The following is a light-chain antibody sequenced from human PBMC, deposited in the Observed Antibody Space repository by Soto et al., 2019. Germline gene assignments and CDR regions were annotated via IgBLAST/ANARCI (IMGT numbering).Light chain of an antibody. CDR3: QQSYSIPYT. CDR1: QSISNS. CDR2: AAS. V-gene: IGKV1-39*01. Sequence: DIQMTQSPSSLSAFVGDRVTITCRASQSISNSLHWYQQKPGKDPNLLIFAASSLASGVPSRFSGSGSGTDFTLTISSLQPEEFAIYFCQQSYSIPYTFGQGTNLEI. J-gene: IGKJ2*01.